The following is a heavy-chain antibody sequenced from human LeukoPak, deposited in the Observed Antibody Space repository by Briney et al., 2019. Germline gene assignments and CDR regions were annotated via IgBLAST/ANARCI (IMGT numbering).Heavy chain of an antibody. J-gene: IGHJ4*02. CDR3: ARSRRGYYDAGLFDY. CDR2: IYYSGST. D-gene: IGHD3-22*01. CDR1: GGSISSSSYY. V-gene: IGHV4-39*07. Sequence: SETLSLTCTVSGGSISSSSYYWGWIRQPPGKGLEWIGSIYYSGSTYYNPSLKSRATISVDTSKNQFSLKLSSVTAADTAVYYCARSRRGYYDAGLFDYWGQGTLVTVSS.